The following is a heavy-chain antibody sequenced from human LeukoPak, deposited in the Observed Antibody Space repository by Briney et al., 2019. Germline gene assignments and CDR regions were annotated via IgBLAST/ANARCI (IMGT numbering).Heavy chain of an antibody. CDR1: GFTFASSW. V-gene: IGHV3-7*01. CDR3: AREPGIGYAFDI. J-gene: IGHJ3*02. D-gene: IGHD3-10*01. CDR2: IKEDGSEK. Sequence: GGSLRLSCVVSGFTFASSWMTWVRQAPGKGLEWVANIKEDGSEKHYVDSVKGRFTISRDNAKNSLYLQVNSLRAEDTAVYYCAREPGIGYAFDIWGQGTMVTVSS.